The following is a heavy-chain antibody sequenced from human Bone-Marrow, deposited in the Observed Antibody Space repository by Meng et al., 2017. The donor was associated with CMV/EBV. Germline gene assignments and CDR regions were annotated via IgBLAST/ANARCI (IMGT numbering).Heavy chain of an antibody. J-gene: IGHJ4*02. D-gene: IGHD5-12*01. CDR2: IYYSGST. Sequence: GSLRLSCTVSGGSISNYYWGWIRQPPGKGLEWIGYIYYSGSTNYNPSLKSRVTISVHTSKIQFSLKLSSVTAADTAVYYCARGSGYGSYYFDDWGQGTLVTVSS. CDR1: GGSISNYY. CDR3: ARGSGYGSYYFDD. V-gene: IGHV4-59*01.